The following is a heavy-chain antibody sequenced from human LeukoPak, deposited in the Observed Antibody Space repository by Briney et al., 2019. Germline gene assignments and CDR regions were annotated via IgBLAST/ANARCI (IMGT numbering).Heavy chain of an antibody. CDR1: GFTFSSYS. Sequence: PGGSLRLSCAASGFTFSSYSMNWVRQAPGKGLEWVSSISSSSSYIYYADSVKGRFTISRDNAKNSLYLQMNSLRAEDTAVYYCARARAWELLWFGEYRRGSWDFDYWGQGTLVTVSS. CDR3: ARARAWELLWFGEYRRGSWDFDY. V-gene: IGHV3-21*01. D-gene: IGHD3-10*01. J-gene: IGHJ4*02. CDR2: ISSSSSYI.